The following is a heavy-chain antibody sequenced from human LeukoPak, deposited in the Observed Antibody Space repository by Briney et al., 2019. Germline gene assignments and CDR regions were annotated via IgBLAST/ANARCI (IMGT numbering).Heavy chain of an antibody. V-gene: IGHV3-15*01. CDR3: TTDRQWLVFDY. J-gene: IGHJ4*02. Sequence: PGGSLRLSCAASGFTFSNAWMSWVRQAPGKGLECVGRIKSKTDGGTTDYAAPVKGRFTISRDDSKNTLSLQMNSLKTEDTAVYYCTTDRQWLVFDYWGQGTLVTVSS. CDR1: GFTFSNAW. D-gene: IGHD6-19*01. CDR2: IKSKTDGGTT.